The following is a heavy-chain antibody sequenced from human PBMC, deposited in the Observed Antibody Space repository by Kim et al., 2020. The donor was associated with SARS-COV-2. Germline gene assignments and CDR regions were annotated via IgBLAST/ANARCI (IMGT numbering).Heavy chain of an antibody. V-gene: IGHV3-23*03. D-gene: IGHD3-22*01. J-gene: IGHJ6*02. CDR2: IYSGGSST. CDR1: GFTFSSYA. CDR3: ATYYYDSSGYLSYYYGMDV. Sequence: GGSLRLSCAASGFTFSSYAMSWVRQAPGKGLEWVSVIYSGGSSTYYADSVKGRFTISRDNSKNTLYLQMNSLRAEDTAVYYCATYYYDSSGYLSYYYGMDVWGQGTTVTVSS.